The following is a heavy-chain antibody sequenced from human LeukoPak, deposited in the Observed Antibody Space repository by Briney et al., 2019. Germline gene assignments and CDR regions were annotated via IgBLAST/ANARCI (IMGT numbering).Heavy chain of an antibody. V-gene: IGHV3-48*01. CDR2: ISTNSRTI. CDR1: GFPFSRYS. J-gene: IGHJ4*03. Sequence: PGGSLRLSCAPSGFPFSRYSMNGVGQSPGKGLEGVAYISTNSRTIYSGDSVKGRFSISRDNDKSLLYLQMENLRVEDTAVYYCTTYFDTTGYFEEAYDTWGQGTLVTVSA. CDR3: TTYFDTTGYFEEAYDT. D-gene: IGHD3-22*01.